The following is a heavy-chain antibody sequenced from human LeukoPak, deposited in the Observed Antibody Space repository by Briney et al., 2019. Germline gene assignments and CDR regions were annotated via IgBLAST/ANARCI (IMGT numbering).Heavy chain of an antibody. Sequence: PGGSLRLSCAASGFTFSSYAMSWVRQAPGKGLEWVSAISGSGGSTYYADSVKGRFTISRDNAKNSLYLQMNSLRAEDTAVYYCAREATVVTPALNYFDYWGQGTLVTVSS. CDR2: ISGSGGST. J-gene: IGHJ4*02. D-gene: IGHD4-23*01. V-gene: IGHV3-23*01. CDR3: AREATVVTPALNYFDY. CDR1: GFTFSSYA.